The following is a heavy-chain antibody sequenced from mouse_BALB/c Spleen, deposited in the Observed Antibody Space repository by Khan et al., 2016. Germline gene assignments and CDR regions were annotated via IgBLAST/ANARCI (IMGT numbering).Heavy chain of an antibody. CDR2: ISYSGST. CDR3: ATYDGYLFDN. V-gene: IGHV3-8*02. Sequence: EVQLQESGPRLVKPSQTLSLTCSVTGDSITSGYWNWIRKFPGNKLEYMGYISYSGSTYYNPSLKSRISITRDPSKTQYYLQLNSVTTEATATYFRATYDGYLFDNWGQGTTLTVSA. J-gene: IGHJ2*01. CDR1: GDSITSGY. D-gene: IGHD2-3*01.